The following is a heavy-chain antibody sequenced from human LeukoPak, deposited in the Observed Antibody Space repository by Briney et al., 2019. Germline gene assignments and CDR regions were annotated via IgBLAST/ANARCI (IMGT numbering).Heavy chain of an antibody. V-gene: IGHV3-66*02. J-gene: IGHJ4*02. D-gene: IGHD2-15*01. CDR2: IHNGGDT. Sequence: HPGGSLRLSCTASGFSVSANYMSWVHQAPGKGLEWVSVIHNGGDTYYADSVKGRFTISRDNSKNTLYLQMNSLRAEDTAVYYCARERYCSGASCPNSNRYFDFWGQGTLVTVSS. CDR3: ARERYCSGASCPNSNRYFDF. CDR1: GFSVSANY.